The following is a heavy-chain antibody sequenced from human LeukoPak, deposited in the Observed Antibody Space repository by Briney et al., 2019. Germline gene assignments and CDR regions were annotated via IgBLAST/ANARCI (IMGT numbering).Heavy chain of an antibody. J-gene: IGHJ4*02. CDR1: GYTFTHHY. D-gene: IGHD3-22*01. Sequence: GASVTVSCKASGYTFTHHYLHWVRQAPGQGLEWVGWINPNIGETNHAQKFQGRVTMTRDTSISTAYMELNRLTSDDTAVYYCAREGFYFDTGGSFDYWGQGTLVTVSS. V-gene: IGHV1-2*02. CDR3: AREGFYFDTGGSFDY. CDR2: INPNIGET.